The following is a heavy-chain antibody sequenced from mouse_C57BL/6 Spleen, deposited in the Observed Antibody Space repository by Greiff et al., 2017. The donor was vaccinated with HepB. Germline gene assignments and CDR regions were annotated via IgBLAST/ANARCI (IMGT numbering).Heavy chain of an antibody. CDR3: ARAFYGSSLGFDY. CDR1: GFTFSSYA. V-gene: IGHV5-4*01. CDR2: ISDGGSYT. J-gene: IGHJ2*01. Sequence: EVQLVESGGGLVKPGGSLKLSCAASGFTFSSYAMSWVRQTPEKRLEWVATISDGGSYTYYPDNVKGRFTISRDNAKNNLYLQMSHLKSEDTAMYYCARAFYGSSLGFDYWGQGTTLTVSS. D-gene: IGHD1-1*01.